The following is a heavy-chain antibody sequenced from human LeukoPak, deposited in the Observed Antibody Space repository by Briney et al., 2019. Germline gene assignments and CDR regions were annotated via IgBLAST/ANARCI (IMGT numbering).Heavy chain of an antibody. D-gene: IGHD3-10*01. J-gene: IGHJ4*02. CDR1: GGSGISSYY. CDR2: ISTSGDS. V-gene: IGHV4-4*07. Sequence: SEILSLTCIVSGGSGISSYYWSWIRQPAGKGLEWIGRISTSGDSSYNPPLKSRVTMSVDTSKNQFSLKLSSVTAADTAVYYCARDNPSGRDWGQGTLVTVSS. CDR3: ARDNPSGRD.